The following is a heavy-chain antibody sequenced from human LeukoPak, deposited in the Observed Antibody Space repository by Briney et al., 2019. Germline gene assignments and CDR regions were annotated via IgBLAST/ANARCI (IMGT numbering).Heavy chain of an antibody. J-gene: IGHJ4*02. V-gene: IGHV4-59*08. CDR2: IYYSGST. CDR1: GGSISSYY. CDR3: CGMCAYCGGDCSSHWASSAY. D-gene: IGHD2-21*02. Sequence: PSETLSLTCTVSGGSISSYYWSWIRQPPGKGLEWIGYIYYSGSTNYNPSLKRRGTISVDTSKNHFSLRLRTVTAADTAVYYCCGMCAYCGGDCSSHWASSAYRGQGTLATVPS.